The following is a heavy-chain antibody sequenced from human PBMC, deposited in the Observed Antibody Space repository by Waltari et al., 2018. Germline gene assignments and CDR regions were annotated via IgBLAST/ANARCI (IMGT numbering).Heavy chain of an antibody. D-gene: IGHD3-3*01. Sequence: QVQLQESGPGLVKPSETLTLTCSVSGGSITRRNYYWGWIRQPPGKGLEWIGAIQYAGKTSDKSYLNGRLSTSGDTSNNQFSLRLTSVSAAYTAVYYCASGNYDFWSGYSNYPLPMDVWGQVTSVTVSS. J-gene: IGHJ6*02. CDR2: IQYAGKT. CDR1: GGSITRRNYY. V-gene: IGHV4-39*01. CDR3: ASGNYDFWSGYSNYPLPMDV.